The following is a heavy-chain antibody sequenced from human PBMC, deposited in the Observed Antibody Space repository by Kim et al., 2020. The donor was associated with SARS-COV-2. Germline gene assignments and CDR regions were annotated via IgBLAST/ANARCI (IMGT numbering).Heavy chain of an antibody. J-gene: IGHJ6*02. D-gene: IGHD5-18*01. CDR3: ARHGIQLYYYGMDV. Sequence: NPPLKRRVTISVDTSKNQFSRKLSSVTAADTAVYYCARHGIQLYYYGMDVWGQGTTVTVSS. V-gene: IGHV4-61*07.